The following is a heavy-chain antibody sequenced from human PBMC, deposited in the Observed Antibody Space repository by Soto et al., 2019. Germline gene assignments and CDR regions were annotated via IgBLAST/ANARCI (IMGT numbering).Heavy chain of an antibody. CDR3: VRAPREDSGYEYYFDY. CDR1: GFTFSSYW. D-gene: IGHD5-12*01. Sequence: EVQLVESGGGLVQPGGSLRLSCAGSGFTFSSYWMSWVRQTPDKGLEWVAKIKKDGSAKSYVDSVKGRFTISRDNARNSLSLQMDSLRGEATAVYYCVRAPREDSGYEYYFDYWGQGTLVTVSS. J-gene: IGHJ4*02. CDR2: IKKDGSAK. V-gene: IGHV3-7*01.